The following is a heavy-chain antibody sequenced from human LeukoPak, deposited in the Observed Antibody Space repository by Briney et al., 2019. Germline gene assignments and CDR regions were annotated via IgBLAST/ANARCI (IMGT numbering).Heavy chain of an antibody. Sequence: PSETLSLTCTVSGGSISSSSYYWGWNRQPPGKGAEWVVSIYYSGSTSYNPSLKSRVPISVDTSKNHFSLKLSSVTPADTAVYYCAGHDSPFAFDIWGEGAMVTVSS. CDR2: IYYSGST. CDR3: AGHDSPFAFDI. J-gene: IGHJ3*02. CDR1: GGSISSSSYY. D-gene: IGHD2-15*01. V-gene: IGHV4-39*01.